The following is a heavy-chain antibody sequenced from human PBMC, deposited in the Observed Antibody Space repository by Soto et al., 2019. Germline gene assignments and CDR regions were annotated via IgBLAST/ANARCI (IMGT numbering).Heavy chain of an antibody. J-gene: IGHJ4*02. Sequence: QITLKESGPTLVKPTQTLTLTCTFSGFSLSTSGVGVGWIRQPPGKALEWLALIYWDDDKRYSPSLKSRLTITKDTSKNQVVLTMTSMDPVDTATYYCAHRRDGYSYGFFDYWGQGTLVTVSS. CDR3: AHRRDGYSYGFFDY. CDR2: IYWDDDK. V-gene: IGHV2-5*02. D-gene: IGHD5-18*01. CDR1: GFSLSTSGVG.